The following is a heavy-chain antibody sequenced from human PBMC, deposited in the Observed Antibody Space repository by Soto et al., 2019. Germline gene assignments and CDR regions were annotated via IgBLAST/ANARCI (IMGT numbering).Heavy chain of an antibody. J-gene: IGHJ6*02. Sequence: SETLSLTCTVAGASISSSSYYWGWIRQPPGKGLEWIGSIYYSGSTYYNPSLKSRVTISVDTSKNQFSLKLGSVTAADTAVYYCARQYGSTYGMDVWGQGTTVT. CDR2: IYYSGST. CDR3: ARQYGSTYGMDV. CDR1: GASISSSSYY. D-gene: IGHD3-10*01. V-gene: IGHV4-39*01.